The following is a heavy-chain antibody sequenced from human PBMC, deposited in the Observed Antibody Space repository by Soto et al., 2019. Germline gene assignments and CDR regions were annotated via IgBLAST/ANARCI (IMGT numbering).Heavy chain of an antibody. CDR1: GFTFSSYA. J-gene: IGHJ5*02. V-gene: IGHV3-30-3*01. CDR3: ARSRSYGSNWFDP. Sequence: GGSLRLSCAASGFTFSSYAMHWVRQAPGKGLEWVAVISYDGSNKYYADSVKGRFTIYRDNSKNKLYLQMNSLRAEDTAVYYCARSRSYGSNWFDPWGQGNLVTVSS. CDR2: ISYDGSNK. D-gene: IGHD1-26*01.